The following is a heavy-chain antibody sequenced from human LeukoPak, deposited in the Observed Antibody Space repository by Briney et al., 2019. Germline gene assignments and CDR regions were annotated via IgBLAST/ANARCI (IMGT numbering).Heavy chain of an antibody. CDR2: IIPIFGTA. CDR1: GGTFSSYA. CDR3: ARGRRGPNWFDP. Sequence: GASVKVSCKASGGTFSSYAISWVRQATGQGLEWMGGIIPIFGTANYAQKFQGRVTITADESTSTAYMELSSLRSEDTAVYYCARGRRGPNWFDPWGQGTLVTVSS. V-gene: IGHV1-69*13. D-gene: IGHD1-14*01. J-gene: IGHJ5*02.